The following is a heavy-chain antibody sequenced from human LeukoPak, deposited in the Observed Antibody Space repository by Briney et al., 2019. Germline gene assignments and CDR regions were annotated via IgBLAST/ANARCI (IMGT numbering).Heavy chain of an antibody. D-gene: IGHD3-10*01. J-gene: IGHJ4*02. CDR1: GGSFSGYY. Sequence: PSETLSLTCAVYGGSFSGYYWSWIRQPPGKGLEWIGEINHSGSTNYNQSLKSRVTISVDTSKNQFSLKLSSVTAADTAVYYCARAKTPYGSGSFGYWGQGTLVTVSS. CDR2: INHSGST. V-gene: IGHV4-34*01. CDR3: ARAKTPYGSGSFGY.